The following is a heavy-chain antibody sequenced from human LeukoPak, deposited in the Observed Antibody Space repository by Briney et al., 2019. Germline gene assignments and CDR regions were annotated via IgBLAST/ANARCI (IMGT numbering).Heavy chain of an antibody. V-gene: IGHV3-53*05. J-gene: IGHJ1*01. D-gene: IGHD2-2*01. CDR3: VKGGIYCSSTSCYAGTAEYFQH. Sequence: GGSLRLSCAASGFTVSSNYMSWVRQAPGKGLEWVSVIYSGGSTYYADSVKGRFTISRDNSKNTLYLQMSSLRAEDTAVYYCVKGGIYCSSTSCYAGTAEYFQHWGQGTLVTVSS. CDR1: GFTVSSNY. CDR2: IYSGGST.